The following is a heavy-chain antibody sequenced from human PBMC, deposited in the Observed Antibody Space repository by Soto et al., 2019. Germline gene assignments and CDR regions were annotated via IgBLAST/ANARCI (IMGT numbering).Heavy chain of an antibody. CDR2: ISGSSSYI. CDR3: ARDPYCSGGSCYSYSFGSDAFDI. D-gene: IGHD2-15*01. CDR1: GFTFSSYS. V-gene: IGHV3-21*01. Sequence: GGSLRLSCAAFGFTFSSYSMNWVRQAPGKGLEWVSSISGSSSYIYYADSVKGRFTISRDNAKNSLYLQMNSLRAEDTAVYYCARDPYCSGGSCYSYSFGSDAFDIWGQGTMVTVSS. J-gene: IGHJ3*02.